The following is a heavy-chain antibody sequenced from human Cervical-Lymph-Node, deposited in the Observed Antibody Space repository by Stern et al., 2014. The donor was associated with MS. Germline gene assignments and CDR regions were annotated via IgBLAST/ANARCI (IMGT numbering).Heavy chain of an antibody. CDR2: IYLGDSAT. CDR1: GYTFTNYW. J-gene: IGHJ4*02. Sequence: EVHLVESGAEVKKPGESLNISCKGSGYTFTNYWIGWVRQMPGKGLEWMGMIYLGDSATRYSPSVQGHVTISADKSTNTVYLQWSSLKASDTAMYYCAKSVGIRKKGFDYWGQGTLVTVSS. D-gene: IGHD1-1*01. V-gene: IGHV5-51*03. CDR3: AKSVGIRKKGFDY.